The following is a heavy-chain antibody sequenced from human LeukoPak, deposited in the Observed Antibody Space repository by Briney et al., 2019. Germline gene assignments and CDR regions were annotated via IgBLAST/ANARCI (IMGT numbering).Heavy chain of an antibody. D-gene: IGHD3-22*01. CDR2: IYHSGST. Sequence: PSETLSLTCAVSGGSISSGGYSWSWIRQPPGKGLEWIGYIYHSGSTYYNPSLKSRVTISVDRSKNQFSLKLSSVTAADTAVYYCARVVVGYDSSGYFPLYYYYYYMDVWGKGTTVTVSS. CDR1: GGSISSGGYS. V-gene: IGHV4-30-2*01. J-gene: IGHJ6*03. CDR3: ARVVVGYDSSGYFPLYYYYYYMDV.